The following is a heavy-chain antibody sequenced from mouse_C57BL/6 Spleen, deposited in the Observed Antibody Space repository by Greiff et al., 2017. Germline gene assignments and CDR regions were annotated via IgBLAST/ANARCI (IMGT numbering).Heavy chain of an antibody. Sequence: VQLQQPGPGLVKPSQSLSLTCSVTGYSITSGYYWKWIRQFPGNKLEWMGYISYNGSNNYNPSLKNRISITRDTSKNQFFLKLNSVSTEDTTTYSGARGDDYYFDYWGQGTTLTVSS. D-gene: IGHD2-4*01. CDR1: GYSITSGYY. V-gene: IGHV3-6*01. CDR2: ISYNGSN. CDR3: ARGDDYYFDY. J-gene: IGHJ2*01.